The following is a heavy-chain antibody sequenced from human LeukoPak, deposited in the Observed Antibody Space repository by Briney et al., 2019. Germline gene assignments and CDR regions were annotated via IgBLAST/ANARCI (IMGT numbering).Heavy chain of an antibody. CDR3: ARSGGLQKFDY. CDR2: ISSSSSTI. J-gene: IGHJ4*02. V-gene: IGHV3-48*01. CDR1: GFTFSSYS. Sequence: GGSLRLSCAASGFTFSSYSMNWVRQAPGKGLEWVSYISSSSSTIYYADSVKGRFTISRDTSKNTLYLQMNSLRTEDTAVYYCARSGGLQKFDYWGQGTLVTVSS. D-gene: IGHD4-11*01.